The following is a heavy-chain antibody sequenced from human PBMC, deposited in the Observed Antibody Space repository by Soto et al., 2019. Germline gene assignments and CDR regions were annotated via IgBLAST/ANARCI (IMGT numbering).Heavy chain of an antibody. CDR1: GFTVSSNY. Sequence: LRLSCAASGFTVSSNYMSWVRQAPGKGLEWVSVIYTGGSTYYADSVKGRFTISRDNSKNTLYLQMNSLRAEDTAVYYCARDYGGSGRFDYWGQGTLVTVSS. D-gene: IGHD4-17*01. CDR2: IYTGGST. CDR3: ARDYGGSGRFDY. J-gene: IGHJ4*02. V-gene: IGHV3-66*01.